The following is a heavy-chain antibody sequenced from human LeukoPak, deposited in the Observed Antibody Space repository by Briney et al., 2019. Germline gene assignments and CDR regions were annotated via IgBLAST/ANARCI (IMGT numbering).Heavy chain of an antibody. D-gene: IGHD3-3*02. CDR1: GGTYSSYS. CDR2: INPNLGLP. J-gene: IGHJ4*02. Sequence: GASVKVSCKASGGTYSSYSISWVRQAPGQGLEWVGRINPNLGLPSHTQKLQGRVTITADKSTRTVYMELSSLGSEDTAVYYCARGPSTVSSFYEHWGQGTLVTVSS. CDR3: ARGPSTVSSFYEH. V-gene: IGHV1-69*04.